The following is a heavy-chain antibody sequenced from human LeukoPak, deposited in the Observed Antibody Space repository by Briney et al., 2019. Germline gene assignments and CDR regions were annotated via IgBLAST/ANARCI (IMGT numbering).Heavy chain of an antibody. CDR2: TSATGGTT. J-gene: IGHJ4*02. CDR1: GFKFADYA. D-gene: IGHD5/OR15-5a*01. Sequence: PGGSLRLSCVASGFKFADYAMTWVRQSPGEGLEWVSSTSATGGTTYYADSVKGRFAISRDNSNSTLHLQMNSPRADDTAVYYCAKGGLSGDGYYFNYWGQGTLVTVSS. V-gene: IGHV3-23*01. CDR3: AKGGLSGDGYYFNY.